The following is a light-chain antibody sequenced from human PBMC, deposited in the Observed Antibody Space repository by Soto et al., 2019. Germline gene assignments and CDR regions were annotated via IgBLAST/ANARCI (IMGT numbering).Light chain of an antibody. Sequence: EIVMTQSPATLSVSPGERATLSCRASQSVSSNLAWYQQKPGQAPRLLIYGASIRATGIPARFSGSGSGTEFTLTISSLQSEDFAVYYCQQYGSSRDTFGQGTKLEIK. CDR1: QSVSSN. J-gene: IGKJ2*01. CDR2: GAS. V-gene: IGKV3-15*01. CDR3: QQYGSSRDT.